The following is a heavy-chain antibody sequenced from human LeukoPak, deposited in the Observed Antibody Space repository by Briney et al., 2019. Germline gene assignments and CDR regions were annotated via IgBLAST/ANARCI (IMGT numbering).Heavy chain of an antibody. D-gene: IGHD4-11*01. CDR1: GFTFSSYG. J-gene: IGHJ4*02. Sequence: TGGSLRLSCAASGFTFSSYGMHWVRQAPGKGLEWVAFIRYDGSNKYYADSVKGRFTISRDNAKNSLYLQMNSLRAEDTALYYCARVDYNEGYWGQGTLVTISS. V-gene: IGHV3-30*02. CDR3: ARVDYNEGY. CDR2: IRYDGSNK.